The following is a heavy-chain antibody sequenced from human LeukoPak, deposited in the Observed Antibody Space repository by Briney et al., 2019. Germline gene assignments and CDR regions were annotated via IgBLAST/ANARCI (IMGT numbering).Heavy chain of an antibody. CDR1: GGSFGGYY. Sequence: SETLSLTCAVYGGSFGGYYWSWIRQPPGKGLEWIGEINHSGSTNYNPSLKSRVTISVDTSKNQFSLKLSSVTAADTAVYYCARVSDDGRTAQVDYWGQGTLVTVSS. D-gene: IGHD1-1*01. J-gene: IGHJ4*02. CDR2: INHSGST. CDR3: ARVSDDGRTAQVDY. V-gene: IGHV4-34*01.